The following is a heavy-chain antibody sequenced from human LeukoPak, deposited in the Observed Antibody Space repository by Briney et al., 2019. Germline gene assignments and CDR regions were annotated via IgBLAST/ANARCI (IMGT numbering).Heavy chain of an antibody. V-gene: IGHV1-2*02. CDR3: ALYDFWSGYYTFDY. J-gene: IGHJ4*02. D-gene: IGHD3-3*01. Sequence: ASVKVSCKASGYTFTGYYMHWVRQAPGQGLEWMGWINPNSGGTNYAQKFQGRVTMTRDTSISTAYMKLSRLGSDDTAVYYCALYDFWSGYYTFDYWGQGTLVTVSS. CDR2: INPNSGGT. CDR1: GYTFTGYY.